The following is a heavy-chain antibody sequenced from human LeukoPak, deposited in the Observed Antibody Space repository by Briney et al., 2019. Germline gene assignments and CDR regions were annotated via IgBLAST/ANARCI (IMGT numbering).Heavy chain of an antibody. V-gene: IGHV3-11*01. D-gene: IGHD2-2*02. J-gene: IGHJ6*03. CDR1: GFTFSDYY. CDR3: ARDVRVVVPAAIDYMDV. CDR2: ISSSGSTI. Sequence: GGSLRLSCAASGFTFSDYYMSWIRQAPGKGLEWVSYISSSGSTIYYADSVKGRFTISRDNAKNSLYLQMNSLRAEDTAVYYCARDVRVVVPAAIDYMDVWGKGTTVTVSS.